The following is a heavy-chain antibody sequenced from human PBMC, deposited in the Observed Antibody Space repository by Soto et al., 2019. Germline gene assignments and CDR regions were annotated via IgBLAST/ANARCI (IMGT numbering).Heavy chain of an antibody. J-gene: IGHJ4*02. D-gene: IGHD3-22*01. Sequence: PGGSLRLSCAASGFTFSSYGMHWVRQAPGKGLEWVAVIWYDGSNKYYADSVKGRFTISRDDSKNTLYLQMSSLRAEDTAVYYCARDGDDNSHYSKFDYWGQGTLVTVSS. CDR1: GFTFSSYG. V-gene: IGHV3-33*01. CDR3: ARDGDDNSHYSKFDY. CDR2: IWYDGSNK.